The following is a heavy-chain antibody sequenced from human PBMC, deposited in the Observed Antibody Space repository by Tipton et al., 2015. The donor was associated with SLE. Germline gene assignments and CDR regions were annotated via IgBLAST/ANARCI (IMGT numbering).Heavy chain of an antibody. CDR2: ISPSGDT. D-gene: IGHD1-1*01. V-gene: IGHV3-13*01. CDR3: AKIVRTIGTAH. CDR1: GFTFSSYD. Sequence: GSLRLSCAASGFTFSSYDMHWVRQATGKGLEWVSAISPSGDTYYPDSVKGRFTISRDNSKNTLYLQMNSLRAEDTAVYYCAKIVRTIGTAHWGQGTLVTVSS. J-gene: IGHJ4*02.